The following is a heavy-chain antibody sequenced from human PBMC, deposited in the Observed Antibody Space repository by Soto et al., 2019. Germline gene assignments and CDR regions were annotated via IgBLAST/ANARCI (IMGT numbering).Heavy chain of an antibody. CDR2: IIPVLATT. D-gene: IGHD7-27*01. J-gene: IGHJ5*02. CDR1: AGTFPHYA. V-gene: IGHV1-69*01. CDR3: ACNWGNSLRNWLAP. Sequence: QVQLVQSGPEVRTPGSSVKVSCKASAGTFPHYALTWVRQAPGQGLEWLGGIIPVLATTTYAQKFQGRVSISEDASTNTAYIELTSLTSEDTAVYYCACNWGNSLRNWLAPWGQGTLVTVSS.